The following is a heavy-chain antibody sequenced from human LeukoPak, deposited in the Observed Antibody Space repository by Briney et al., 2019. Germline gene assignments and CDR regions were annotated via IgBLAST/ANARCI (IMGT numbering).Heavy chain of an antibody. CDR2: ISGSGGST. D-gene: IGHD1-26*01. Sequence: PGGSLRLSCGASGFTFSGFAMSWVRQAPGKGLEWVSTISGSGGSTYYADSVKGRFTISRDNSKNTLYLQMNSLRAEDTAVYYCAKTMGAIDHDYWGQGTLVTVSS. J-gene: IGHJ4*02. V-gene: IGHV3-23*01. CDR3: AKTMGAIDHDY. CDR1: GFTFSGFA.